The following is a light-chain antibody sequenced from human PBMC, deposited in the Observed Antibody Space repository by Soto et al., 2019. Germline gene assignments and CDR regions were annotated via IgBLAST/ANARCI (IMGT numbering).Light chain of an antibody. CDR2: EVN. CDR1: SSDVGSYTY. V-gene: IGLV2-14*01. J-gene: IGLJ1*01. Sequence: QSALTQPACLAGSPRQSITISCTGASSDVGSYTYVSWYQQHPGKAPKLMIYEVNNRPSGVSNRFSGSKSGSTASLTISGLQAEDEADYYCSSDTSISTLYVFGTGNKVTVL. CDR3: SSDTSISTLYV.